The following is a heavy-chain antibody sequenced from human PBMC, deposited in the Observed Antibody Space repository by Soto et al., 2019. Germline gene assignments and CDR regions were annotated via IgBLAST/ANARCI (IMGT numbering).Heavy chain of an antibody. CDR1: GGTFSSYA. CDR2: IIPIFGTA. Sequence: GASVKVSCKASGGTFSSYAISWVRQAPGQGLEWMGGIIPIFGTANYAQKFQGRVTITADESTSTAYMELSSLRSEDTAVYYCARGRGPEFTMIEGYYFDYWGQGTLVTVSS. CDR3: ARGRGPEFTMIEGYYFDY. V-gene: IGHV1-69*13. J-gene: IGHJ4*02. D-gene: IGHD3-22*01.